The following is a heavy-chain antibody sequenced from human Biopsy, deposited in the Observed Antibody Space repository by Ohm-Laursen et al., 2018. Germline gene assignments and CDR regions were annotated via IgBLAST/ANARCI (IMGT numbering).Heavy chain of an antibody. V-gene: IGHV3-9*01. D-gene: IGHD3-10*01. CDR2: IDWNRGSI. Sequence: SLRLSCAASRFTFEDYAMHWVRLTPGKGLEWVSGIDWNRGSIAYGDSVKGRFTISRDNSKNFLYLQMSSPRVEDTALYFCAKDKGAHINYGDLYYFDSWGPGTMVTVSA. J-gene: IGHJ4*02. CDR3: AKDKGAHINYGDLYYFDS. CDR1: RFTFEDYA.